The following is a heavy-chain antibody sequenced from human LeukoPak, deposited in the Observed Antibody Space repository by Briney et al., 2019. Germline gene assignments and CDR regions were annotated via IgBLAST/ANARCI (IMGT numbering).Heavy chain of an antibody. Sequence: PGRSLRLSCAASGFTFSSYGMHWVRQAPGKGLEWVAVISYDGSNKYYADSVKGRFTISRDNAKNSLYLQMNSLRADDTAVYYCASVLPSGPPDYWGQGTLVTVSS. D-gene: IGHD2-8*02. CDR3: ASVLPSGPPDY. V-gene: IGHV3-30*03. CDR1: GFTFSSYG. J-gene: IGHJ4*02. CDR2: ISYDGSNK.